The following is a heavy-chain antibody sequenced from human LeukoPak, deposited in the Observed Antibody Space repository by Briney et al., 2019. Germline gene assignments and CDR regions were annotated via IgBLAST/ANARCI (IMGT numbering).Heavy chain of an antibody. J-gene: IGHJ4*02. V-gene: IGHV3-23*01. CDR3: ARAGYDSIRAYFDY. D-gene: IGHD3-22*01. Sequence: GGSLRLSCTASGFTFTNYAMTWIRQAPGKGLGWVSTIVSGGTTYCADSVKGRFTISRDNSKNTLFLHMNSPRAEDTALYYCARAGYDSIRAYFDYWGQGTLVTVSS. CDR1: GFTFTNYA. CDR2: IVSGGTT.